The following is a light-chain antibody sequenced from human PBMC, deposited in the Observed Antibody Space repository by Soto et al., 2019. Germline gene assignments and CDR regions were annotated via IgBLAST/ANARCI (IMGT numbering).Light chain of an antibody. Sequence: EIVLTQSPATLSLSPGERATLSCRASQSISSYLAWYQQKPGQAPRLLICDASYWASGIPARFSGSGSGTDFTLTISSLEPEDFAVYYCQQRNSWPLTFGGGTNVEIK. V-gene: IGKV3-11*01. J-gene: IGKJ4*01. CDR1: QSISSY. CDR2: DAS. CDR3: QQRNSWPLT.